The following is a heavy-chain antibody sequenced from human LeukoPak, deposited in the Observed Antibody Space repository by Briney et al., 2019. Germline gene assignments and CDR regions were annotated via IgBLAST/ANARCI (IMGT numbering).Heavy chain of an antibody. D-gene: IGHD3-3*01. CDR2: TYYRSQWYN. J-gene: IGHJ6*03. Sequence: SQTLSLTCAISGDSVSSNSAAWTWIRQSPSRGLEWLGRTYYRSQWYNDYAVSVKSRITINPDTSKNQFSLQLNSVTPEDTAVYYCARGVVLRFLEWFSYYYYYMDVWGKGTTVTVSS. CDR1: GDSVSSNSAA. V-gene: IGHV6-1*01. CDR3: ARGVVLRFLEWFSYYYYYMDV.